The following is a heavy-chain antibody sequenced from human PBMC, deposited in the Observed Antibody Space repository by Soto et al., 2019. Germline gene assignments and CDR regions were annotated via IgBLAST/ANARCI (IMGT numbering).Heavy chain of an antibody. V-gene: IGHV1-2*04. J-gene: IGHJ6*02. CDR2: INPNSGGT. Sequence: ASVKVSCKASGYTFTGYYMHWVRQAPGQGLEWMGWINPNSGGTNYAQKFQGWVTMTRDTSISTAYMELSRLRSDDTAVYYCARGSRRAVPHYYYYGMDVWGQGTTVTVSS. CDR1: GYTFTGYY. CDR3: ARGSRRAVPHYYYYGMDV. D-gene: IGHD6-19*01.